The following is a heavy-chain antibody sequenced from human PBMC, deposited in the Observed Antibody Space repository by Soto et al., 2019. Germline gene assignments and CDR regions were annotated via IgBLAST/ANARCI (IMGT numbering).Heavy chain of an antibody. V-gene: IGHV3-48*01. J-gene: IGHJ3*02. CDR2: ISSSSSTI. Sequence: GGSLRLSCAASGFTFSSYSMNWVRQAPGKGLEWVSYISSSSSTIYYADSVKGRFTISRDNAKNTLYLQMNSLRAEDTAVYYCAKMRITMIVVVMIKAPGGFDIWGQGTMVTVSS. CDR3: AKMRITMIVVVMIKAPGGFDI. D-gene: IGHD3-22*01. CDR1: GFTFSSYS.